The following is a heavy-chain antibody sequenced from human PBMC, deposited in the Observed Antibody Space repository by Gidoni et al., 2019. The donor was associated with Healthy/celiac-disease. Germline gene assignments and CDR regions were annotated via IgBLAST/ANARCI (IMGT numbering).Heavy chain of an antibody. D-gene: IGHD6-13*01. J-gene: IGHJ4*02. CDR1: GFTFSSYG. CDR2: ISYYGSNK. V-gene: IGHV3-30*03. Sequence: QVQLVESGGVVVQPGRSLRLSCAASGFTFSSYGMHWVRQAPGKGLEWVAVISYYGSNKYYADSVKGRFTISRDNSKNTLYLQMNSLRAEDTAVYYCARAIAAAGPKGYWGQGTLVTVSS. CDR3: ARAIAAAGPKGY.